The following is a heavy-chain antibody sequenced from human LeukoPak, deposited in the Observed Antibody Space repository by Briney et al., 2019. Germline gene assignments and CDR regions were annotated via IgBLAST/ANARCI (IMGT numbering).Heavy chain of an antibody. CDR3: PRDRITEVLPVLGWAF. CDR2: IRYGGTNE. CDR1: GFTFSSFG. V-gene: IGHV3-30*02. Sequence: GGSLRLSCAASGFTFSSFGMHWVRQAPGKGLEWVAFIRYGGTNEYYADSVKGRFTISRDNSKNTLSLLMNGLRVEDTAVYYCPRDRITEVLPVLGWAFWGKGTPVTVS. J-gene: IGHJ6*03. D-gene: IGHD3-9*01.